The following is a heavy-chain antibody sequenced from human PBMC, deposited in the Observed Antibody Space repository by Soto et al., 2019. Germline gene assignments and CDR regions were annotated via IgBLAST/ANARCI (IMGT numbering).Heavy chain of an antibody. D-gene: IGHD3-9*01. CDR2: IYYSGST. V-gene: IGHV4-39*01. Sequence: SETLSLTCTVSCGSISSSSYYWGWIRQPPGKGLEWIGSIYYSGSTYYNPSLKSRVTISVDTSKNQFSLKLSSVTAADTAVYYCASPGGGSDILTGYYMDNWFDPWGQGTLVTVSP. J-gene: IGHJ5*02. CDR3: ASPGGGSDILTGYYMDNWFDP. CDR1: CGSISSSSYY.